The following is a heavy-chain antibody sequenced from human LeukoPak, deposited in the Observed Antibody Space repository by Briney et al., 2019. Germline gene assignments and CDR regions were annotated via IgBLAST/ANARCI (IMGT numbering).Heavy chain of an antibody. J-gene: IGHJ5*02. CDR3: AKYGIVVVAAATKWFDP. Sequence: PGGSLRLSCAASGFNFGEFWMAWVRQTPGKGLEWVSSIGASGTIYYADSVKGRFTISRDNSKNTLYLQMNSLRAEDTAIYYCAKYGIVVVAAATKWFDPWGQGTLVTVSS. CDR2: IGASGTI. V-gene: IGHV3-23*01. D-gene: IGHD2-2*01. CDR1: GFNFGEFW.